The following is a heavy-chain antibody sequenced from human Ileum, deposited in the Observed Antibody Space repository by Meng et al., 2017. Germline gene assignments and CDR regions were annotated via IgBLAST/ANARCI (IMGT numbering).Heavy chain of an antibody. CDR2: IYLGATN. V-gene: IGHV4-4*02. J-gene: IGHJ4*02. CDR3: AKNGRDRSFDY. Sequence: QVRRQASAPGLVRPSGSLSLACVVSGGSISSSNWWSWLRQSPEKGLEWIGEIYLGATNNYHPSLESRVTMSVDKSKNQYSLDLTSVTAADTAVYYCAKNGRDRSFDYWGQGILVTVSS. D-gene: IGHD3-16*02. CDR1: GGSISSSNW.